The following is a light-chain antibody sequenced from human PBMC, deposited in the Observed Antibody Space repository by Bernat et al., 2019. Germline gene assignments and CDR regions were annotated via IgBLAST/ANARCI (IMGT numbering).Light chain of an antibody. V-gene: IGLV2-14*03. Sequence: QSVLTQPPSVSGAPGQRVTISCTGTSSDVGGYNYVSWYQQHPGKAPKLMLYDVSNRPSGVSSRFSGSKSGNTASLTISGLQAEDEADYYCSSYTSSSTPLYVFGTGTKVTVL. CDR1: SSDVGGYNY. CDR3: SSYTSSSTPLYV. CDR2: DVS. J-gene: IGLJ1*01.